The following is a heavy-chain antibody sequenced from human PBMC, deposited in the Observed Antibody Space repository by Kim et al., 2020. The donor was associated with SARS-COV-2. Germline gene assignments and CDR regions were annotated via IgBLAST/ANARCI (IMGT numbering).Heavy chain of an antibody. J-gene: IGHJ4*01. D-gene: IGHD3-22*01. Sequence: GGSLRLSCAASGFTFSSYAMHWVRQAPGKGLEWVAVISYDGSNKYYADSVKGRFTISRDNSKNTLYLQMNSLRAEDTAVYYCARTSRRPYYDSSGLDYWG. CDR2: ISYDGSNK. CDR3: ARTSRRPYYDSSGLDY. CDR1: GFTFSSYA. V-gene: IGHV3-30*04.